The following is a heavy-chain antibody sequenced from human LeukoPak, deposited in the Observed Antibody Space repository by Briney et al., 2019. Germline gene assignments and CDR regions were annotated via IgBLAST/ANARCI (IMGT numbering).Heavy chain of an antibody. D-gene: IGHD5-18*01. Sequence: GGSLRLSCAASGFTFSSYAMSWVRQAPGKGLEWVSAISGSGGSTYYADSVKGRFTISRDNSKNTLYLQMNNLRAEDTAVYYCAKSWAMVSWSDYWGQGTLVTVSS. CDR2: ISGSGGST. CDR3: AKSWAMVSWSDY. J-gene: IGHJ4*02. CDR1: GFTFSSYA. V-gene: IGHV3-23*01.